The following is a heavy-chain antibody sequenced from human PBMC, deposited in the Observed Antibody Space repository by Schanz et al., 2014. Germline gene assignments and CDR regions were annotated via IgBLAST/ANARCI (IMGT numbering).Heavy chain of an antibody. J-gene: IGHJ4*02. D-gene: IGHD2-21*01. CDR3: AKGQLLSYYFDY. V-gene: IGHV3-43*01. CDR2: ISWNGGTT. CDR1: GFTFDDYT. Sequence: EVQLVESGGGLVRPGGSLRLSCAASGFTFDDYTMHWIRQPPGKGLEWVSLISWNGGTTYYADSVKGRFTISRDNTKNSVFLQMSSLRAEDTAVYYCAKGQLLSYYFDYWGQGTLVTVSS.